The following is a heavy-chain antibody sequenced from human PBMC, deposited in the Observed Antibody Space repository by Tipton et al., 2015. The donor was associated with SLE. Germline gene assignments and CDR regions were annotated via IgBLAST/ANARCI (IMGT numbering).Heavy chain of an antibody. D-gene: IGHD3-10*01. CDR1: GYSFTSYW. V-gene: IGHV1-18*04. J-gene: IGHJ3*02. CDR3: SRVGRGNVSRRDDAFDI. CDR2: ISAYNGNT. Sequence: QLVQSGAEVKKPGESLKISCKGSGYSFTSYWIGWVRQAPGQGLEWMGWISAYNGNTNYAKKLQGRVTMTTDTATSTAYMELRSLRSDDTAVSYCSRVGRGNVSRRDDAFDIWGQGTMVTVSS.